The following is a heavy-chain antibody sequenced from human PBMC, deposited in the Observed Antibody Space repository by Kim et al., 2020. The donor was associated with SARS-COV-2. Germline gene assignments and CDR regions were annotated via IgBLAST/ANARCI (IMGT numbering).Heavy chain of an antibody. Sequence: SETLSLTCTVSGGSISSYYWSWIRQPPGKGLEWIGYIYYSGSTNYNPSLKSRVTISVDTSKNQFSLKLSSVTAADTAVYYCARDLPPAGYWGQGTLVTVSS. J-gene: IGHJ4*02. D-gene: IGHD3-10*01. CDR3: ARDLPPAGY. CDR2: IYYSGST. V-gene: IGHV4-59*01. CDR1: GGSISSYY.